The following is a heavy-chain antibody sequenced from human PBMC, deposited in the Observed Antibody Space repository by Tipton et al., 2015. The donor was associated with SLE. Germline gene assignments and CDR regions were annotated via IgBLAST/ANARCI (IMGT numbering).Heavy chain of an antibody. CDR2: IWFDGSNE. Sequence: SLRLSCAASGFTFSTFGMHWVRQAPGKGLQWVAVIWFDGSNENYADSVKGRFTISRDNSNNTLYLQMNSLRAEDTAVYYCARAGASRGWAPNYHSYSMDVWGQGTTVTVSS. CDR1: GFTFSTFG. CDR3: ARAGASRGWAPNYHSYSMDV. V-gene: IGHV3-33*01. D-gene: IGHD2-2*01. J-gene: IGHJ6*02.